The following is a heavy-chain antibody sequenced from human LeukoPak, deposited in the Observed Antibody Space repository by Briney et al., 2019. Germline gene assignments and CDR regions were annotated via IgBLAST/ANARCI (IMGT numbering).Heavy chain of an antibody. CDR2: INTMSGNP. Sequence: GASVKVSCKASGYSIRGNSINWVRQVPGQGLEWIGYINTMSGNPTYAQGFTGRFVFSLETSVSTAYLLISSLKAEDSGVYYCTRDLAYLHFDVWGQGTLVTVSS. V-gene: IGHV7-4-1*02. J-gene: IGHJ4*02. D-gene: IGHD2/OR15-2a*01. CDR1: GYSIRGNS. CDR3: TRDLAYLHFDV.